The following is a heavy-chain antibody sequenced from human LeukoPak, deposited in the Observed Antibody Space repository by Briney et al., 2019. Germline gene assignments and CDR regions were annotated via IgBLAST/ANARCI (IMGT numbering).Heavy chain of an antibody. CDR2: ISYDGSNK. D-gene: IGHD6-19*01. CDR1: GFTFSSYG. Sequence: GRSLRLSCAASGFTFSSYGMHWVRQAPGKGLEWVAVISYDGSNKYYADSVKGRFTISRDNSKNTLYLQMNSLRAEDTAVYYCAKGATRIAVADIIDYWGQGTLVTVSS. CDR3: AKGATRIAVADIIDY. J-gene: IGHJ4*02. V-gene: IGHV3-30*18.